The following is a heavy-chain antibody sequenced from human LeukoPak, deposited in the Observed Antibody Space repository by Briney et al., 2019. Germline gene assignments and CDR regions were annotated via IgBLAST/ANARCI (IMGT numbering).Heavy chain of an antibody. CDR2: ISTSGRTI. D-gene: IGHD3-22*01. CDR1: GFTFSSYS. CDR3: ARDHNGGYEYFDY. V-gene: IGHV3-48*04. Sequence: GGSLRLSCAASGFTFSSYSMNWVRQAPGKGLEWVSYISTSGRTIYYADSVKGRFTISRDNVKNSLYLQMNSLRAEDTAVYYCARDHNGGYEYFDYWGQGTLVTVSS. J-gene: IGHJ4*02.